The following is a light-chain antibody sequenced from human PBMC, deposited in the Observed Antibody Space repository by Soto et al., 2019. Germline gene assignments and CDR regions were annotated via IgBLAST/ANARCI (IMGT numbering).Light chain of an antibody. CDR3: SSNTSSSPYA. Sequence: QSVLTQPASVSGSPGQSITISCTGTSSDVGGYNYVSWYQQHPGKAPKLMIYDVSNRPSGVSNRFSGSKSGNTASLTISGLQAEDEADYYCSSNTSSSPYAFGTGTNVTVL. CDR2: DVS. CDR1: SSDVGGYNY. J-gene: IGLJ1*01. V-gene: IGLV2-14*01.